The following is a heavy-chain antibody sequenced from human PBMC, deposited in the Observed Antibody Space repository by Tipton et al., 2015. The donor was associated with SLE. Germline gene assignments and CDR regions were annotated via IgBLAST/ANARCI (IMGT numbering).Heavy chain of an antibody. CDR3: ASWNDYSNYAGFDP. CDR2: ISHYGST. J-gene: IGHJ5*02. D-gene: IGHD4-11*01. Sequence: TLSLTCPVSGGFTRSYYWSWIRPPPGKGLEWIGSISHYGSTYNKPSLKSRVTLSVDTSKNQFSLKLSSVTAADTALYYCASWNDYSNYAGFDPWGQGTLVTVSS. CDR1: GGFTRSYY. V-gene: IGHV4-59*05.